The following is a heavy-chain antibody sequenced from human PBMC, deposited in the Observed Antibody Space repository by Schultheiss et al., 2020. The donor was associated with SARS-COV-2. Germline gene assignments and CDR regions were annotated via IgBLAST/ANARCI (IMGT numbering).Heavy chain of an antibody. V-gene: IGHV3-30*02. J-gene: IGHJ4*02. CDR3: ARGPQGRDY. CDR2: IRYDGRNK. D-gene: IGHD3-10*01. Sequence: GGSLRLSCAASGFTFSSYGMHWVRQAPGKGLEWVAFIRYDGRNKYYADSVKGRFTISRDNSKKTLYLEMNSLRAEDTAVYYCARGPQGRDYWGQGTLVTVSS. CDR1: GFTFSSYG.